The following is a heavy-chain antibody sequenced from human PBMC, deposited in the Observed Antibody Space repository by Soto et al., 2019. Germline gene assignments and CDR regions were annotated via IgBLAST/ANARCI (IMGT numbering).Heavy chain of an antibody. V-gene: IGHV4-59*01. D-gene: IGHD6-6*01. CDR2: IYYSGST. J-gene: IGHJ6*02. Sequence: SETLSLTCTVSGGSISSYYWSWIRQPPGKGLERIGYIYYSGSTNYNPSLKSRVTISVDTSKNQFSLKLSSVTAADTAVYYCARAKGGSSGGYYYYGMDVWGQGTTVTVSS. CDR1: GGSISSYY. CDR3: ARAKGGSSGGYYYYGMDV.